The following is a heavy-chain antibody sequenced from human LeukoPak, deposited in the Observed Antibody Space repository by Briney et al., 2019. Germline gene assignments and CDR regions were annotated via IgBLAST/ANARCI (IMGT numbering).Heavy chain of an antibody. CDR2: LYSDGNT. CDR1: GFTVITND. D-gene: IGHD1-14*01. V-gene: IGHV3-53*01. J-gene: IGHJ4*02. Sequence: GGSLRLSCAASGFTVITNDMTWVRQAPGKGLEWVSVLYSDGNTKYADSVQGRFTISRDNSKNTLYLEMNSLSPDDTAVYYCARGVEPLAANTLAYWGQGTLVTVFS. CDR3: ARGVEPLAANTLAY.